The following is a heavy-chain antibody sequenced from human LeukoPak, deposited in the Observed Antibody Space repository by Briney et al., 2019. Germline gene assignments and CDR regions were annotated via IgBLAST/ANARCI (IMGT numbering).Heavy chain of an antibody. V-gene: IGHV4-38-2*02. Sequence: SETLSLTCTVSSYSISSGYYWGWIRQPPGKGLEWLGSIYHSGSSYFNPSLKSRLTISVDMSKNQFSLRLSSVTAADTAVYYCAREGSSAWYYFDYWGQGTLVTVSS. J-gene: IGHJ4*02. CDR3: AREGSSAWYYFDY. D-gene: IGHD6-13*01. CDR2: IYHSGSS. CDR1: SYSISSGYY.